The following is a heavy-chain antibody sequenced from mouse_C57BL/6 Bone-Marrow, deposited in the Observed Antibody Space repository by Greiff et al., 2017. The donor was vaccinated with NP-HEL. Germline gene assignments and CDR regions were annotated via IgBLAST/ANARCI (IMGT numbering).Heavy chain of an antibody. CDR3: AREVPSAY. Sequence: EVQVVESGGGLVKPGGSLKLSCAASGFTFSSYAMSWVRQTPEKRLEWVATISDGGSYTYYPDNVKGRFTISRDNAKNNLYLQMSHLKSEDTAMYYCAREVPSAYWGQGTLVTVSA. CDR1: GFTFSSYA. CDR2: ISDGGSYT. J-gene: IGHJ3*01. D-gene: IGHD2-14*01. V-gene: IGHV5-4*01.